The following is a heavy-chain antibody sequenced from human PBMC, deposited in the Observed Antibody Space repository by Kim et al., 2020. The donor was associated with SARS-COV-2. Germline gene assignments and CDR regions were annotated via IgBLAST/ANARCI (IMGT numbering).Heavy chain of an antibody. CDR3: VRETRDGMDV. V-gene: IGHV3-21*06. CDR2: ISTSSTFV. D-gene: IGHD2-2*01. Sequence: GGSLRLSCEASGFTFIDYSMDWVRQAPGKGLEWVSSISTSSTFVSYADSVKGRLIVSRDNANNLLFLHMTSLRAEDTAVYYCVRETRDGMDVWGQGTAVTFSS. CDR1: GFTFIDYS. J-gene: IGHJ6*02.